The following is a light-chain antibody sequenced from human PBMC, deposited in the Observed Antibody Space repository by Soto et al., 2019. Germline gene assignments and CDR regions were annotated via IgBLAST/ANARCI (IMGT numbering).Light chain of an antibody. Sequence: SSLTQPASVTGSPGQSSTISCPGTSSDVGSYNLVSWYQQHPGKAPKLMIYEGSKRPSGVSNRFSGSKSGNTASLTISGLQAEDEADYYCCSYAGSSFYVFGTGTKVTVL. J-gene: IGLJ1*01. CDR1: SSDVGSYNL. V-gene: IGLV2-23*01. CDR3: CSYAGSSFYV. CDR2: EGS.